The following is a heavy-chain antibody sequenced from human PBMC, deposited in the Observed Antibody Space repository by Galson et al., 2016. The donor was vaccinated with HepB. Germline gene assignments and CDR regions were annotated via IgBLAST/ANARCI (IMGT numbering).Heavy chain of an antibody. D-gene: IGHD1-20*01. Sequence: SVKVSCKASGGTFSIYSISWVRQAPGQGLEWMGGIIPLFRKTDFAQKFLGRVAFTADESTSTAYMDLSRLTSEDTATYYCARNLRPYNWNDLEVQYFDWVRLDQWGQGTLVTVSS. CDR2: IIPLFRKT. CDR3: ARNLRPYNWNDLEVQYFDWVRLDQ. J-gene: IGHJ4*02. CDR1: GGTFSIYS. V-gene: IGHV1-69*13.